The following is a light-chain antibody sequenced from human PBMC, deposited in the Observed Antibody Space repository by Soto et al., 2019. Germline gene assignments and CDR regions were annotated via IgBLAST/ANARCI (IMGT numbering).Light chain of an antibody. Sequence: QSAQTQPPSASGSPGQSVTISCTGTSSDIGAYNYVSWYRQYPDKAPKLLVYQVTKRPSGVPDRFSGSKSGNTAALTVSGLQAEDEAVYYCSSYAGSLVVFGGGTKLTVL. CDR2: QVT. CDR1: SSDIGAYNY. J-gene: IGLJ2*01. CDR3: SSYAGSLVV. V-gene: IGLV2-8*01.